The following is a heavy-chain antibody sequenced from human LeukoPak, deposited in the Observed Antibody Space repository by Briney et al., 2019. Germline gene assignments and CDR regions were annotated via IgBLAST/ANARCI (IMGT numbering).Heavy chain of an antibody. CDR1: GYTFTSYG. J-gene: IGHJ4*02. CDR3: AGNYDSSGSQWDFDY. CDR2: ISAYNGNT. V-gene: IGHV1-18*01. D-gene: IGHD3-22*01. Sequence: ASVKVSCKASGYTFTSYGISWVRQAPGQGLEWMGWISAYNGNTNYAQKLQGRVTMTTDTSTSTAYMELRSLRSDDTAVYYCAGNYDSSGSQWDFDYWGQGTLVTVSS.